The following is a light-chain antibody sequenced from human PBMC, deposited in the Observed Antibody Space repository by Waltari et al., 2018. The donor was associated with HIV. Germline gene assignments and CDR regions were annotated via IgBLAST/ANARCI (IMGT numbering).Light chain of an antibody. CDR2: RNN. CDR3: AAWVDSLSVV. V-gene: IGLV1-47*01. Sequence: QSVLTQPPSASGTPGQRVTISCSGSSSTLGSNYVYWYQQLPGTAPKLLIYRNNQRPSGVPDRFSGSKSGTSASLAISGLRSEDEADYYCAAWVDSLSVVFGGGTKLTVL. J-gene: IGLJ2*01. CDR1: SSTLGSNY.